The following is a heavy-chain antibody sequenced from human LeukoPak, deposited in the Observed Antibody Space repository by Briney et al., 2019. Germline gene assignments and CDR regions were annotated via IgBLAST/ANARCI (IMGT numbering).Heavy chain of an antibody. D-gene: IGHD2-21*02. J-gene: IGHJ5*02. CDR1: GGTFSSYA. V-gene: IGHV1-18*01. CDR2: ISTYNGNT. CDR3: ARDPRRDMGPTNWFDP. Sequence: GASVKVSSKASGGTFSSYAISWVRQAPGQGLEWMGWISTYNGNTNYAQTLQGRVTMTTDTSTSTAYMELRSLRFDDTAVYYCARDPRRDMGPTNWFDPWGQGTLVTVSS.